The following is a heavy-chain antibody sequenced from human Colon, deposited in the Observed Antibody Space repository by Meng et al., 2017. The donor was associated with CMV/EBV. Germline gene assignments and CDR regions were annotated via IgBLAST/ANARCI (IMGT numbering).Heavy chain of an antibody. V-gene: IGHV3-23*01. CDR2: ISDSRYT. CDR1: GFAFSAYA. D-gene: IGHD2-8*02. J-gene: IGHJ5*02. CDR3: AKIRKGGYCSGGSCFDT. Sequence: SGFAFSAYAMTWVGQAPGKGLEWVSFISDSRYTNYGDPVKGRFTISRDNSKNTVFLQMSSLRADDTGIYFCAKIRKGGYCSGGSCFDTWGQGTLVTVSS.